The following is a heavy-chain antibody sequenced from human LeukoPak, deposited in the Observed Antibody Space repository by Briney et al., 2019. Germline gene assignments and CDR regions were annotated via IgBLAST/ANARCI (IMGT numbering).Heavy chain of an antibody. J-gene: IGHJ4*02. CDR1: GFNFRDYA. V-gene: IGHV3-49*04. CDR3: VGHSDY. D-gene: IGHD1-26*01. CDR2: IRSKVNAATT. Sequence: GGSLRLSCTGSGFNFRDYAMTWVRQAPGKGLEWVGFIRSKVNAATTEYAASVRGRFAISRDNAKNSLYLQMNSLRAEDTAVYYCVGHSDYWGQGTLVTVSS.